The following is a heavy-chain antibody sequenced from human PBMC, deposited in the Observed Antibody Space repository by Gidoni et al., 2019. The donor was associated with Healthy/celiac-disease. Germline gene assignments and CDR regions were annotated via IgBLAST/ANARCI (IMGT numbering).Heavy chain of an antibody. D-gene: IGHD2-2*01. CDR2: MNPNSGNT. CDR1: GYTFTSYD. V-gene: IGHV1-8*01. Sequence: QVQLVQSGAEVKKPGASVKVSCKASGYTFTSYDINWVRQATGQGLEWMGWMNPNSGNTGYAQKFQGRVTMTRNTSISTAYMELSSLRSEDTAVYYCARASLEYQLLQGADNWFDPWGQGTLVTVSS. CDR3: ARASLEYQLLQGADNWFDP. J-gene: IGHJ5*02.